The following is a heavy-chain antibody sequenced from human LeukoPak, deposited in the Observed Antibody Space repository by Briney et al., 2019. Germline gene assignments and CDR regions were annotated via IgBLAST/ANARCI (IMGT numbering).Heavy chain of an antibody. V-gene: IGHV4-59*01. Sequence: SETLSLTCTVSGGSISSYYWSWVRQPPGKGLEWIGYIYYSGSTNYNPSLKSRVTISVDTSKNQFSLKLSSVTAAGTAVYYCARVGGWPQYYYYMDVWSKGTTVTVSS. D-gene: IGHD3-16*01. J-gene: IGHJ6*03. CDR3: ARVGGWPQYYYYMDV. CDR1: GGSISSYY. CDR2: IYYSGST.